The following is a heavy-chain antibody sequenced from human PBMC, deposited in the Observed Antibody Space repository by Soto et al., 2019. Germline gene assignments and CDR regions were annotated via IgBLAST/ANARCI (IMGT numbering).Heavy chain of an antibody. V-gene: IGHV1-69*02. J-gene: IGHJ4*02. CDR2: IIPILGIA. Sequence: QVQLVQSGAEVKKPGSSVKVSCKASGGTFSSYTISWVRQAPGQGLEWMGRIIPILGIANYAQKFQGRVTMTADKSTSTAYMELSSMRSEDTAVYYCARGRIGTTVVTPPDYWGQGTLVTVSS. CDR1: GGTFSSYT. CDR3: ARGRIGTTVVTPPDY. D-gene: IGHD4-17*01.